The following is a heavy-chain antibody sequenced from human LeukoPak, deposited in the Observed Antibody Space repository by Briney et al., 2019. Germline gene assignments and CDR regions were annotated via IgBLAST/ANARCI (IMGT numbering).Heavy chain of an antibody. Sequence: SGGSLRLSCAASGFTFSSYSMNWVRQAPGKGLEWVSSISSSSSYIYYADSVKGRFTISRDNAKNSLYLQMNSLRAEDTAVYYCARDGGDTVDILATITCDYWGQGTLVTVSS. CDR1: GFTFSSYS. V-gene: IGHV3-21*01. CDR2: ISSSSSYI. D-gene: IGHD5-12*01. J-gene: IGHJ4*02. CDR3: ARDGGDTVDILATITCDY.